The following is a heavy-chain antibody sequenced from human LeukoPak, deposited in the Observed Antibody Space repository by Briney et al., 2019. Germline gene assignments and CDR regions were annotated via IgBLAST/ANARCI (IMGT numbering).Heavy chain of an antibody. CDR1: GYTFTGYY. Sequence: ASVKVSCKASGYTFTGYYMHWVRQAPGQGLEWMGWINPNSGGTNYAQKFQGRVTMTRDTSISTAYMELSRLRSDDTAVYYCARDLDIVGATAYWGQGTLVTVSS. V-gene: IGHV1-2*02. CDR2: INPNSGGT. CDR3: ARDLDIVGATAY. D-gene: IGHD1-26*01. J-gene: IGHJ4*02.